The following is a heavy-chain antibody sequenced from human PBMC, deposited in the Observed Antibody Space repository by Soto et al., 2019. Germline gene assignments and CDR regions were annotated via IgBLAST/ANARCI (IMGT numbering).Heavy chain of an antibody. Sequence: EVQLVESGGGLVQPGGSLRLSCAASEFTFSKYWMTWVRQSPGKGLEWVANINQDGSERYYVDSVRGRFTISRDNAKNSLYPQMNSLRAEDTAVYYCVCGGNYFVYWGQGTLVTVSP. CDR3: VCGGNYFVY. V-gene: IGHV3-7*01. CDR2: INQDGSER. J-gene: IGHJ4*02. CDR1: EFTFSKYW. D-gene: IGHD3-16*01.